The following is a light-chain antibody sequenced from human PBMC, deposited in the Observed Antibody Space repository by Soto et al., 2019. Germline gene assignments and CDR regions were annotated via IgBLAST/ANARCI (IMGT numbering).Light chain of an antibody. V-gene: IGLV1-40*01. CDR1: SSNIGAGYD. J-gene: IGLJ1*01. Sequence: QSVLTQPPSVSGAPGQRVTISCTGSSSNIGAGYDVHWYQQLPGTAPKLLIYGNSNRPSGVPDRFSGSKSGTSASLAITGLQAEDEADYYCQSYDSGLLDVFGTGTKGTVL. CDR2: GNS. CDR3: QSYDSGLLDV.